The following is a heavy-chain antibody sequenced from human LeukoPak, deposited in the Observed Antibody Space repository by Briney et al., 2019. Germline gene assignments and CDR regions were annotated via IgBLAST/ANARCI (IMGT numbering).Heavy chain of an antibody. CDR3: ARGSNRKIFDY. V-gene: IGHV4-4*07. D-gene: IGHD1-14*01. Sequence: SETLSLTCTVSGGSISSYYWSWIRQPAGKGLEWIGRIYTSGSTNYNPSLKSRVTISVDTSKYQFSLKLSSVTAADTAVYYCARGSNRKIFDYWGQGTLVTVSS. J-gene: IGHJ4*02. CDR2: IYTSGST. CDR1: GGSISSYY.